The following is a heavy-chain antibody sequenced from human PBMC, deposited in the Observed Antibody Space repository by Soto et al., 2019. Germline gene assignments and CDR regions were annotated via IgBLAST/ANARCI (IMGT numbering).Heavy chain of an antibody. D-gene: IGHD6-13*01. CDR2: IYHSGAT. Sequence: QVQLQESGPGLVKASETLSLICTVSGGSISSYYWSWLRQAPGKGLEWIGNIYHSGATNYNPALERRVTISVDTSKNPFSLSLSSVTAADTAVYFCARDREKQLHDGFEMWGPGTMVTVSP. J-gene: IGHJ3*02. CDR3: ARDREKQLHDGFEM. CDR1: GGSISSYY. V-gene: IGHV4-59*01.